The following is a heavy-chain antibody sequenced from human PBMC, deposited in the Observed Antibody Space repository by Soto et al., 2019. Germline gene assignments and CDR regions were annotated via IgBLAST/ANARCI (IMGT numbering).Heavy chain of an antibody. D-gene: IGHD6-19*01. CDR2: ISGSGTTI. CDR3: ARGYTGGWSRGGYFDY. Sequence: GSLRISGVASGFTFRSYDMNGVRQGPGKGPEWVSHISGSGTTIYYADSVRGRFTISRDNAKNSLYLQMNSLRAEDRAIYYCARGYTGGWSRGGYFDYWGQGTLVTVSS. J-gene: IGHJ4*02. CDR1: GFTFRSYD. V-gene: IGHV3-48*03.